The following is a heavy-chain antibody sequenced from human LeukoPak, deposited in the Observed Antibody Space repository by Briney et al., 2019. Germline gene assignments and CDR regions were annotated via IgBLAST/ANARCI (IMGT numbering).Heavy chain of an antibody. CDR3: AKSDWFDP. CDR2: FKDDGTST. Sequence: GGSLRLSCAASGFXFSGSWIHWVRQAPGKGLVWVARFKDDGTSTTYADSVKGRFTISRDIAKNILYLQMNSLRAEDTAMYYCAKSDWFDPWGQGTLVTVSS. CDR1: GFXFSGSW. J-gene: IGHJ5*02. V-gene: IGHV3-74*03.